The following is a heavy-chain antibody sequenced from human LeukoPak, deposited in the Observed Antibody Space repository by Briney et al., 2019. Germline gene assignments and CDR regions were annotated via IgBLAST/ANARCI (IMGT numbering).Heavy chain of an antibody. V-gene: IGHV3-23*01. CDR2: ISGRDNST. CDR3: AKDLGDSSSWDDAFDI. CDR1: GFTLSSYA. D-gene: IGHD6-13*01. Sequence: GGSLRLSCAVSGFTLSSYAMSWVRQAPGKGLEWVSTISGRDNSTYYADSVKGRFTISRDNSKNTLSLQMNSLRAEDTALYYCAKDLGDSSSWDDAFDIWGQGTMVTVSS. J-gene: IGHJ3*02.